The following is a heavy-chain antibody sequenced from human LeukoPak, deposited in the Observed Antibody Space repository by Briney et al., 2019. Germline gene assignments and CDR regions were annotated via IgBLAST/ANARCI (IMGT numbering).Heavy chain of an antibody. D-gene: IGHD3-3*01. CDR3: ARVPNALSRTIYNWFDP. CDR2: IIPIFGTA. V-gene: IGHV1-69*05. Sequence: GASVKVSCKASGYIFTNYGISWVRQAPGQGLEWMGGIIPIFGTANYAQKFQGRVTITTDESTSTAYMELSSLRSEDTAVYYCARVPNALSRTIYNWFDPWGQGTLVTVSS. J-gene: IGHJ5*02. CDR1: GYIFTNYG.